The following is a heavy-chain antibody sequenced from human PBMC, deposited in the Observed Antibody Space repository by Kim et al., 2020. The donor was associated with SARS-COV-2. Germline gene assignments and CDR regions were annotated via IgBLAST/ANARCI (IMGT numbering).Heavy chain of an antibody. J-gene: IGHJ6*02. V-gene: IGHV3-33*01. CDR2: IWYDGSNK. CDR3: ARDLRDYSNYQYDYYYYYGMDV. Sequence: GGSLRLSCAASGFTFSSYGMHWVRQAPGKGLEWVAVIWYDGSNKYYADSVKGRFTISRDNSKNTLYLQMNSLRAEDTAVYYCARDLRDYSNYQYDYYYYYGMDVWGQGTTVTVSS. CDR1: GFTFSSYG. D-gene: IGHD4-4*01.